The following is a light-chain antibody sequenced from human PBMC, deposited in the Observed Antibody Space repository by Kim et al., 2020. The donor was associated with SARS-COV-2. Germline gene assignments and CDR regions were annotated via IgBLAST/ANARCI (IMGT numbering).Light chain of an antibody. Sequence: SWSPGERATLSGRASQSIGDYLAWYQQKPGQPPRLLIYDAFNRATGIPSRFSGSGSGTDFTLTIGSRETEDFAVYYCQQRSNWQWTFGQGTKLEI. CDR2: DAF. CDR3: QQRSNWQWT. J-gene: IGKJ1*01. CDR1: QSIGDY. V-gene: IGKV3-11*01.